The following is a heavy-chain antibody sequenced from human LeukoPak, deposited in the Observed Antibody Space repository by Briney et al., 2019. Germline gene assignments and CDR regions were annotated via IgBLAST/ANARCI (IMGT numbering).Heavy chain of an antibody. J-gene: IGHJ4*02. CDR3: ARDKAPRYTYGLGH. D-gene: IGHD5-18*01. CDR2: ISPYDGST. Sequence: GGSVNVSCKASVYTFITYGINWVRQAPGQGLEWMGWISPYDGSTNFAQNFQGQVTMTTDTITNTAIMELRSLRFEDTAVYYCARDKAPRYTYGLGHWGQGTLVTVSS. V-gene: IGHV1-18*01. CDR1: VYTFITYG.